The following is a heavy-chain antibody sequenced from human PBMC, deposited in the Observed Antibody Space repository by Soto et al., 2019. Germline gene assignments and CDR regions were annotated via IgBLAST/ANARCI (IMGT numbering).Heavy chain of an antibody. CDR3: ATLDTPFAFDV. CDR2: MYYSGNT. V-gene: IGHV4-59*01. Sequence: PWATLALTCTVSVQSTISYYGSWLRQPPGKGLEWIAYMYYSGNTNYNPPLKSRVTMAVDTSKRQFSLKLRSVTAADTAVYYCATLDTPFAFDVWGQGARVTVSS. D-gene: IGHD5-18*01. J-gene: IGHJ3*01. CDR1: VQSTISYY.